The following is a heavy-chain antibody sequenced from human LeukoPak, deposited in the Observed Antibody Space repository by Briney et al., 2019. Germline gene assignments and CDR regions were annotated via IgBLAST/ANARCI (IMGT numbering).Heavy chain of an antibody. D-gene: IGHD3-16*01. CDR3: AKSDYYDESGHPSSFEY. CDR1: GFPSSSYA. V-gene: IGHV3-23*01. Sequence: GGSLRLSCAASGFPSSSYAMRWVRQPPGKGRECVSGVSGSGDTTYYADSVKGRFTISRDNSKNTLYLQMDSLRAEDAAVYYCAKSDYYDESGHPSSFEYWGQGTLVTVSS. CDR2: VSGSGDTT. J-gene: IGHJ4*02.